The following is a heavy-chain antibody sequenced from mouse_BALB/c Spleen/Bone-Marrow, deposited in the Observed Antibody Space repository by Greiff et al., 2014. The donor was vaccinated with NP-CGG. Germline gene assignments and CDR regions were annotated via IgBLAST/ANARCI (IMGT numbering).Heavy chain of an antibody. Sequence: QVQLQQSGAELMKPGASVKISCKATGYTFSSYWIEWVKQRPGHGLEWIGEILPGSGSTNYNEKFKGKATFTADSSSNTAYMQLSSLTSEDSAVYDCARTDYAYAWFVYWGQGTLVTVSA. CDR3: ARTDYAYAWFVY. CDR1: GYTFSSYW. J-gene: IGHJ3*01. V-gene: IGHV1-9*01. D-gene: IGHD2-2*01. CDR2: ILPGSGST.